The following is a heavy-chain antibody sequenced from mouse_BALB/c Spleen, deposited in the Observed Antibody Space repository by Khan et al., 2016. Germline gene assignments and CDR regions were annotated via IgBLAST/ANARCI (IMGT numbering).Heavy chain of an antibody. Sequence: QIQLVQSGPELKKPGETVKISCKASGYTFTNYGMNWVKQAPGKGLKWMAWINTYTGEPTYADDFKGRFAFSLETSASTAYLQINNLKNKDTATYFCARDGKRPFAYWGQGTLVTVSA. CDR2: INTYTGEP. V-gene: IGHV9-3-1*01. CDR3: ARDGKRPFAY. D-gene: IGHD1-1*01. CDR1: GYTFTNYG. J-gene: IGHJ3*01.